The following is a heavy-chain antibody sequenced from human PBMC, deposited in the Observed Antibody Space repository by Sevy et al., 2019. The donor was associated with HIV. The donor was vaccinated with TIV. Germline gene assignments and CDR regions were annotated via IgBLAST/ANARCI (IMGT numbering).Heavy chain of an antibody. CDR3: GRGVWLDC. CDR2: IRPDGSDK. CDR1: GFTFSPYW. Sequence: GGSLRLSCAASGFTFSPYWMTWVRQAPGKGLEWVANIRPDGSDKYYVDSVKGRFTISRDNAKNSLYLQMNSLRADDTVMYYGGRGVWLDCWGQRALVTVSS. V-gene: IGHV3-7*04. D-gene: IGHD2-21*01. J-gene: IGHJ4*02.